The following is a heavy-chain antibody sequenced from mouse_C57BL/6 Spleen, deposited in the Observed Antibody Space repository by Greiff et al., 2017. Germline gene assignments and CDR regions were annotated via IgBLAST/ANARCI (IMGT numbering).Heavy chain of an antibody. D-gene: IGHD4-1*01. CDR2: IDPSDSYT. CDR3: ARVTGTLWYFDV. V-gene: IGHV1-50*01. Sequence: VQLQQPGAELVKPGASVKLSCKASGYTFTSYWMQWVKQRPGQGLEWIGEIDPSDSYTNYNQKFKGKATLTVDTSSSTAYMQLSSLTSEDSAVYYCARVTGTLWYFDVCGTGTTVTVSS. CDR1: GYTFTSYW. J-gene: IGHJ1*03.